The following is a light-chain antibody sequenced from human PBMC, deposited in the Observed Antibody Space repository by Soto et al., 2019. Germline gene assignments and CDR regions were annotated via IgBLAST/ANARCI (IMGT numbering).Light chain of an antibody. Sequence: DIQLTQSPSSLSSSVGERVTISCRASQGIANFLAWYQQKPGKAPKLLIYGASTLQSGVPSRFSGSGSGTDFTLTISSLQPEDFATYYCQQLNSFPIPFGPGTKVDIK. CDR2: GAS. V-gene: IGKV1-9*01. CDR1: QGIANF. CDR3: QQLNSFPIP. J-gene: IGKJ3*01.